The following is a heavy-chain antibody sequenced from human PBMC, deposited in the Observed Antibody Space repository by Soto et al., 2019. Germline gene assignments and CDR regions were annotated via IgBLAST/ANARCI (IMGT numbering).Heavy chain of an antibody. V-gene: IGHV3-21*01. CDR3: ARASSDLSNDY. D-gene: IGHD3-16*02. CDR2: ISSSSSYI. CDR1: GFTFSSYS. Sequence: GGSLRLSCAASGFTFSSYSMNWVRQALGKGLEWVSSISSSSSYIYYADSVKGRFTISRDNAKNSLYLQMNSLRAEDTAVYYCARASSDLSNDYWGQGTLVTVSS. J-gene: IGHJ4*02.